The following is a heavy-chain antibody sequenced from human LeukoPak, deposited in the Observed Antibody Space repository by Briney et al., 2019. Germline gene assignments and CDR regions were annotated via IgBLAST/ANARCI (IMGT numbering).Heavy chain of an antibody. CDR2: IYPGDSDT. Sequence: GESLKISCKGSGYSFTSYWIGWVRQMPGKGLEWMGIIYPGDSDTRYSPSFQGQVTISADKSISTAYLQWSSLEASDTAMYYCARLRITMVRGVMVFDYWGQGTLVTVSS. CDR3: ARLRITMVRGVMVFDY. J-gene: IGHJ4*02. CDR1: GYSFTSYW. D-gene: IGHD3-10*01. V-gene: IGHV5-51*01.